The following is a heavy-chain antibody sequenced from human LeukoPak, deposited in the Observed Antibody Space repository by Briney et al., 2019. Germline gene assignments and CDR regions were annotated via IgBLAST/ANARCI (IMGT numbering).Heavy chain of an antibody. CDR2: IWRDATNQ. Sequence: PGTSLTVSCQACGFTFSHFGMHGVRQAPGKGVAGVAVIWRDATNQYYADSVTGRFTIARDNYKRTVSLEMTSLRAEDTAVYYCAKDAQRGFDYSNSLEHWGQGSLVIVSS. V-gene: IGHV3-33*06. J-gene: IGHJ1*01. D-gene: IGHD4-11*01. CDR3: AKDAQRGFDYSNSLEH. CDR1: GFTFSHFG.